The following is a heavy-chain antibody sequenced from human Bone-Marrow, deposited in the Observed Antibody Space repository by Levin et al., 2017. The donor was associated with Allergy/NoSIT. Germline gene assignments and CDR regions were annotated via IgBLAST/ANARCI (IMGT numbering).Heavy chain of an antibody. CDR1: GFTFNDYA. Sequence: GESLKISCTGSGFTFNDYAMNWVRQAPGKGLEWVSVISPGFGSSTYYADSVRGRFIISRDRSKNTLYLQMNSLRADDTAVYYCAKDICPSSSCWYGGMDVWGQGTTVTVSS. D-gene: IGHD2-2*01. V-gene: IGHV3-23*01. CDR2: ISPGFGSST. CDR3: AKDICPSSSCWYGGMDV. J-gene: IGHJ6*02.